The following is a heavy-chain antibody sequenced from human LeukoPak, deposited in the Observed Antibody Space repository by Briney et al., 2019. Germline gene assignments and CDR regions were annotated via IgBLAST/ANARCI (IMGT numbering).Heavy chain of an antibody. CDR2: INPNSGGT. CDR3: ARVRHYVWGSYRYFDY. J-gene: IGHJ4*02. CDR1: GYTFTGYY. Sequence: ASVKVSCKASGYTFTGYYMHWVRQAPGQGLEWMGWINPNSGGTNYAQKFQGRVTMTRDTSTSTAYMELSRLRSDDTAVYYCARVRHYVWGSYRYFDYWGQGTLVTVSS. V-gene: IGHV1-2*02. D-gene: IGHD3-16*02.